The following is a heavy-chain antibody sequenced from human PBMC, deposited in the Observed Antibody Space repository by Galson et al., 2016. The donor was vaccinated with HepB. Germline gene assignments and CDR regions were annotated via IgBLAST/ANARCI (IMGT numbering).Heavy chain of an antibody. CDR2: ISSSSSTI. V-gene: IGHV3-48*02. CDR3: ARPLYYYYYYGMDV. CDR1: GFTFGSYS. Sequence: SLRLSCAASGFTFGSYSMNWVRQAPGKGLEWVSYISSSSSTIYYADSVRGRFTISRDNAKNSLYLQMNSLRDEDTAVYYCARPLYYYYYYGMDVWGQGTTVTVSS. J-gene: IGHJ6*02.